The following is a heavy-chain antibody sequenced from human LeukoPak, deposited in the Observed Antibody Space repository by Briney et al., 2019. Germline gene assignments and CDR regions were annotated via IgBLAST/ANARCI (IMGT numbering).Heavy chain of an antibody. CDR1: GGSIMVAAYS. J-gene: IGHJ1*01. Sequence: SETLSLTCTVSGGSIMVAAYSWSWIRQPPGKGLEWIGYIYYSGSTYYNPSLRSRVTISVDTSKNQFSLNLNSVTAADTAVYYCARALSGTYGLFQHWGQGTLVTVSS. CDR2: IYYSGST. V-gene: IGHV4-61*08. D-gene: IGHD1-26*01. CDR3: ARALSGTYGLFQH.